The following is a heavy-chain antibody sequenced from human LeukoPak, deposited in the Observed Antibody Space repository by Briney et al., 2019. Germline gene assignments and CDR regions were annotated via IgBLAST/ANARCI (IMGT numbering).Heavy chain of an antibody. CDR2: IKQDGSEK. Sequence: GGSLRLSCAASGFTFSSYWMSWVRQAPGKGLEWVANIKQDGSEKYYVDSVKGRFTISRDNAKNSLYLQMNSLRAEDTAVYYCARVGVARVNYYYYYMDVWGKGTTVTVSS. J-gene: IGHJ6*03. D-gene: IGHD2-21*01. V-gene: IGHV3-7*01. CDR3: ARVGVARVNYYYYYMDV. CDR1: GFTFSSYW.